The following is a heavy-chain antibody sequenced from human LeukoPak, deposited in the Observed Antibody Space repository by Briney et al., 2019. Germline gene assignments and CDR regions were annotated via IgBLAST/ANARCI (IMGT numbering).Heavy chain of an antibody. CDR2: ISSSSSYI. D-gene: IGHD2-15*01. J-gene: IGHJ6*03. Sequence: GGSLRLSCAASGFTFSSYSMNWVRQAPGEGLEWVSSISSSSSYIYYADSVKGRFTISRDNAKNSLYLQMNSLRAEETAVYYCATLVAATSAPEAHYYYMDVWGKGTTVTVSS. V-gene: IGHV3-21*01. CDR3: ATLVAATSAPEAHYYYMDV. CDR1: GFTFSSYS.